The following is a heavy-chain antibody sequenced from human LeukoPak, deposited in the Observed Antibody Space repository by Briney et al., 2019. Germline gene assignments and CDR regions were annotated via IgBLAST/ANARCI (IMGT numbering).Heavy chain of an antibody. CDR1: GGSISSSSYY. V-gene: IGHV4-39*01. CDR3: ASAPMGNPAPFDP. Sequence: SETLSLTCTVSGGSISSSSYYWGWIRQPPGKGLEWIGSIYYSGSTYYNPSLKSRVTISVETSKNQFSLKLSSVTAADTAVYYCASAPMGNPAPFDPWGQGTLVTVSS. J-gene: IGHJ5*02. CDR2: IYYSGST. D-gene: IGHD1-14*01.